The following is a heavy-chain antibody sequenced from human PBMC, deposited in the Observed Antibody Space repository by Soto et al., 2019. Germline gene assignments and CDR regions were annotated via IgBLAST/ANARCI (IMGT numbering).Heavy chain of an antibody. V-gene: IGHV4-59*01. CDR3: ARDHPHSYGVYFFDY. CDR2: MYTTGST. CDR1: GGSISGYY. J-gene: IGHJ4*02. D-gene: IGHD5-18*01. Sequence: SETLSLTCTVSGGSISGYYWSWIRQPPGKGLEWIGYMYTTGSTVYNPSFKSRVTISVDTSKNQFSLKLNSVTAADTAVYYCARDHPHSYGVYFFDYWGQGTPVTVSS.